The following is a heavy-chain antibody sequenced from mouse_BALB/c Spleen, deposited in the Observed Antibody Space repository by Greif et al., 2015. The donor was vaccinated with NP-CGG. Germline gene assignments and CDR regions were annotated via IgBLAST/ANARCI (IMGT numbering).Heavy chain of an antibody. V-gene: IGHV14-3*02. D-gene: IGHD2-12*01. J-gene: IGHJ3*01. Sequence: LVESGAELVKPGASVKLSRTASGFNIKDTYMHWVKQRPEQGLEWIGRIDPANGNTKYDPKFQGKATITADTSSNTAYLQLSSLTSEDTAVYYCARNDGFAYWGQGTLVTVSA. CDR3: ARNDGFAY. CDR2: IDPANGNT. CDR1: GFNIKDTY.